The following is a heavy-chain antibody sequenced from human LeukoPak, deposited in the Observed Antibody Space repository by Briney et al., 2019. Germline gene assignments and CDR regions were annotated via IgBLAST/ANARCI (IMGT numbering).Heavy chain of an antibody. CDR2: IYYSGST. D-gene: IGHD2-15*01. CDR3: ARTIVVVVAAKVWFDP. J-gene: IGHJ5*02. V-gene: IGHV4-39*07. Sequence: SETLSLTCTVSGGSISSSSYYWGWIRQPPGKGLEWIGSIYYSGSTNYNPSLKSRVTISVDTSKNQFSLKLSSVTAADTAVYYCARTIVVVVAAKVWFDPWGQGTLVTVSS. CDR1: GGSISSSSYY.